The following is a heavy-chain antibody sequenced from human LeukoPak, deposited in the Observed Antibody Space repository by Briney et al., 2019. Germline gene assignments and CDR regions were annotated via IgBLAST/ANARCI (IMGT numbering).Heavy chain of an antibody. CDR3: AKAKTQAMVLPGNY. Sequence: GGSLRLSCAASGFTFSSYAMHWVRQAPGKGLEWVAIISYDGSNKYYADSVKGRFTISRDNSKNTLYLQMNSLRAEDTAVYYCAKAKTQAMVLPGNYWGQGTLVTVSS. J-gene: IGHJ4*02. CDR2: ISYDGSNK. CDR1: GFTFSSYA. D-gene: IGHD5-18*01. V-gene: IGHV3-30-3*01.